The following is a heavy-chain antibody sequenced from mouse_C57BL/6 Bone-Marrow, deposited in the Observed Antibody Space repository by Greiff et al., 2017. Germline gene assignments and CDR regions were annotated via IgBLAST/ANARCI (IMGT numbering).Heavy chain of an antibody. CDR3: AVYYYGSSSYFDY. D-gene: IGHD1-1*01. V-gene: IGHV1-55*01. CDR2: IYPGSGST. Sequence: QVQLQQPGAELVRPGSSVKLSCKASGYTFTSYWMHWVKQRPIQGLEWIGDIYPGSGSTNYNEKFKSKATLTVDTSSSTAYMQLSSLTSEDSAVYYCAVYYYGSSSYFDYWGQGTTLTVSS. J-gene: IGHJ2*01. CDR1: GYTFTSYW.